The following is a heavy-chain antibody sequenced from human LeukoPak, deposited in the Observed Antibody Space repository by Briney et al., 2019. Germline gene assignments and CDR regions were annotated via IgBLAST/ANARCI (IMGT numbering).Heavy chain of an antibody. J-gene: IGHJ4*02. Sequence: PGGSLRLSCTVSGFTVSSNSMSWVRQAPGKGLEWVSFIFSSTHYSDSVKCRVTISRDNSKNTLYLQMNSLRAEDTAVYYCARRAGAYSHPYDYWGQGTLVTVSS. CDR1: GFTVSSNS. V-gene: IGHV3-53*01. CDR2: IFSST. D-gene: IGHD4/OR15-4a*01. CDR3: ARRAGAYSHPYDY.